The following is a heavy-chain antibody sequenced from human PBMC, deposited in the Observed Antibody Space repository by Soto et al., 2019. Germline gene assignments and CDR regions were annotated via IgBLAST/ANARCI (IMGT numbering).Heavy chain of an antibody. V-gene: IGHV3-23*01. J-gene: IGHJ4*02. CDR3: AKMSGSTIRNADYDHPFDY. D-gene: IGHD4-17*01. CDR2: IRDSGAST. Sequence: EVQLLESGGGLVQPGGSLRLSCAASGFTFSRYAMSWVRQAPGKGLEWVSGIRDSGASTFYAAAVKGRFTISRDNSKNTLYLQMKRLRVEDTAMYYCAKMSGSTIRNADYDHPFDYWGQGTLVTVSS. CDR1: GFTFSRYA.